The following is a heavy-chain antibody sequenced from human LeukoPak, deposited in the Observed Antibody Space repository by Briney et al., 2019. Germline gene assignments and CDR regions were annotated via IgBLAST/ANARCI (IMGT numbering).Heavy chain of an antibody. J-gene: IGHJ6*02. V-gene: IGHV1-58*02. CDR3: ARDWASDYYYYGMDV. Sequence: ASVKVSCKASGFIFTSSAMQWGRQGHGQRLEWIRWIVVGSGNTHYAQKLQERVTITRDMSASTAYMELSSLRSEDTAVYYCARDWASDYYYYGMDVWGQGTTVTVSS. D-gene: IGHD3-10*01. CDR2: IVVGSGNT. CDR1: GFIFTSSA.